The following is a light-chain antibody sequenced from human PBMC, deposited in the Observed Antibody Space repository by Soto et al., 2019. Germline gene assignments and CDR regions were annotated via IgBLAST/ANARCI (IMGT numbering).Light chain of an antibody. CDR1: RSIGSS. CDR3: QHYVTWPVP. J-gene: IGKJ4*01. CDR2: DTS. Sequence: EVVMTQSPATLSVSPGERVTLSCRASRSIGSSLAWYQQKPGQTPSLLIYDTSPRATGVPSRFIGSASGTEFTLTIASLQSKDFAIYYCQHYVTWPVPFGRGTRVENK. V-gene: IGKV3-15*01.